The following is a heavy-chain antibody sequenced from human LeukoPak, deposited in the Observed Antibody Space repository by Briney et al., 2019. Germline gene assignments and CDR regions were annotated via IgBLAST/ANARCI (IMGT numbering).Heavy chain of an antibody. J-gene: IGHJ4*02. CDR2: IYPSDSDT. CDR1: GYSFTTYW. CDR3: ARLERRLEAIDY. Sequence: GESLKISCKGSGYSFTTYWIAWVRQMPGKGLEWMGIIYPSDSDTRYSPSFQGQVTISADKSISTAYLQWSSLKASDTAMCYCARLERRLEAIDYWGQGTLVTVSS. V-gene: IGHV5-51*01. D-gene: IGHD1-1*01.